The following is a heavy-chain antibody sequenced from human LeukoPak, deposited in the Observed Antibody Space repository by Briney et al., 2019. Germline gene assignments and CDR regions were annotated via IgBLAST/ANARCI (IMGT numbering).Heavy chain of an antibody. CDR2: IYTSGST. D-gene: IGHD3-3*01. V-gene: IGHV4-4*07. J-gene: IGHJ6*02. CDR3: AREDFWSGYYYYYGMDV. CDR1: GGSISSYY. Sequence: PSETLSLTCTVSGGSISSYYWSWIRQPAGKGLEWIGRIYTSGSTNYNPSLKSRVTMSVDTYKNQFSLKLSSVTAADTAVYYCAREDFWSGYYYYYGMDVWGQGTTVTVSS.